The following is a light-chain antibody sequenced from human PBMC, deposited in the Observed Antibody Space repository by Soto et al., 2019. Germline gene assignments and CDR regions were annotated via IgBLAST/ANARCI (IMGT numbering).Light chain of an antibody. CDR3: QQSYSTPLT. V-gene: IGKV3-11*01. J-gene: IGKJ4*01. CDR1: QIVGSY. CDR2: DAS. Sequence: VFIQAPASLSLSPGERATLSCRAIQIVGSYLAWYQHKPGQAPRLLISDASNRATGIPARFSGSGSGTDFTLTISSLQPEDFATYYCQQSYSTPLTFGGGSKVDIK.